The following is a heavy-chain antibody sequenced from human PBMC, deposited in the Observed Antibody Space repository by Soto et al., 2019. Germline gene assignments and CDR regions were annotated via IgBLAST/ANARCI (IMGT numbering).Heavy chain of an antibody. V-gene: IGHV3-23*01. CDR2: MSADNINKT. CDR1: SFVVTNYA. Sequence: EVQLLESGGGVAQPGGSLRLSCAASSFVVTNYAMTWVRQAPGKGLEWVATMSADNINKTYYAASVKGRFTISRDSSRNTLYLQMDSLRAEDSALYYCARASDRGIWCFRFDFWCHGTLVTVSS. D-gene: IGHD6-13*01. J-gene: IGHJ4*01. CDR3: ARASDRGIWCFRFDF.